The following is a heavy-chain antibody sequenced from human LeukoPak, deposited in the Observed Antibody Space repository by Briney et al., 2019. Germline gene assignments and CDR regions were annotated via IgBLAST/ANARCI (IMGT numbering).Heavy chain of an antibody. CDR2: IYNGGST. CDR3: ARARWELRQYYFDY. Sequence: PGGSMRLSCAASGFTVSSNYMSWVRQAPGKGLEWVSVIYNGGSTYYADSVKGRFTISRDNAKNTLYIQMNRLRAEDTAVYYGARARWELRQYYFDYWGQGTLVTVSS. D-gene: IGHD1-26*01. CDR1: GFTVSSNY. V-gene: IGHV3-66*02. J-gene: IGHJ4*02.